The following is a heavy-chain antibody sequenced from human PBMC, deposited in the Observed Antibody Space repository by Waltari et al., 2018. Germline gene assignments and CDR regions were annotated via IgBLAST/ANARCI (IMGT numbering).Heavy chain of an antibody. CDR1: GYTFTSHG. V-gene: IGHV1-18*01. D-gene: IGHD2-21*01. J-gene: IGHJ4*02. CDR3: ARDPYCGGDCYPPTFDY. CDR2: ISAYNGNT. Sequence: QVQLVQSGAEVKKPGASVKVSCKASGYTFTSHGISWVRQAPGQGLEWMGWISAYNGNTNYAQKLQGRVTMTTDTSTSTAYMELRSLRSDDTAVYYCARDPYCGGDCYPPTFDYWGQGTLVTVSS.